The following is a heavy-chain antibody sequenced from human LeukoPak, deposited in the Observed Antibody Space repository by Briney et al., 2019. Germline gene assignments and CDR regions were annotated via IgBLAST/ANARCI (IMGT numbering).Heavy chain of an antibody. V-gene: IGHV4-59*08. CDR1: GGSISSYY. CDR3: ARMRGYYDSSGYYYRGNWFDP. D-gene: IGHD3-22*01. Sequence: PSETLSLTCTVSGGSISSYYWSWIRQPPGKGLEWIGYIYYSGSTNYNPSLKSRVTISVDTSKNQFSLKLSSVTAADTAVYYCARMRGYYDSSGYYYRGNWFDPWGQGTLATVSS. CDR2: IYYSGST. J-gene: IGHJ5*02.